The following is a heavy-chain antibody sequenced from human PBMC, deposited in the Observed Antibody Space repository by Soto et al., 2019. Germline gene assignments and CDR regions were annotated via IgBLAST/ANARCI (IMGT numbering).Heavy chain of an antibody. Sequence: GASVKVSCKTSGYIFSNFGISWMRQVPGQRLEWIGWIVVGSGNTNYAQKFQERVTITRDMSTSTAYMELSSLRSEDTAVYYCAAVGATGGPDYWGQGTLVTVSS. CDR2: IVVGSGNT. D-gene: IGHD1-26*01. V-gene: IGHV1-58*02. CDR1: GYIFSNFG. J-gene: IGHJ4*02. CDR3: AAVGATGGPDY.